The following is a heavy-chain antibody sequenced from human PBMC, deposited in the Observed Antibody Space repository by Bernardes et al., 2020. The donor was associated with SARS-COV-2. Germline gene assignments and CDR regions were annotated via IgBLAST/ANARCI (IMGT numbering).Heavy chain of an antibody. V-gene: IGHV3-21*01. CDR1: GFTFSSYS. CDR2: ISSSSSYI. Sequence: GGSLRLSCAASGFTFSSYSMNWVRQAPGKGLEWVSSISSSSSYIYYADSVKGRFTISRDNAKNSLYLQMNSLRAEDTAVYYCAREVSRDYVWGSIEKGYFQHWGQGTLVTVSS. D-gene: IGHD3-16*01. CDR3: AREVSRDYVWGSIEKGYFQH. J-gene: IGHJ1*01.